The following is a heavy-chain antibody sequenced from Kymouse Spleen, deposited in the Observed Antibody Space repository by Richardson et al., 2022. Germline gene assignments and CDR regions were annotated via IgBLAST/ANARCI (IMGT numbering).Heavy chain of an antibody. CDR1: GFTFSSYA. D-gene: IGHD3-10*01. CDR3: AKDYYGSGSYSYYYGMDV. V-gene: IGHV3-23*04. Sequence: EVQLVESGGGLVQPGGSLRLSCAASGFTFSSYAMSWVRQAPGKGLEWVSAISGSGGSTYYADSVKGRFTISRDNSKNTLYLQMNSLRAEDTAVYYCAKDYYGSGSYSYYYGMDVWGQGTTVTVSS. CDR2: ISGSGGST. J-gene: IGHJ6*02.